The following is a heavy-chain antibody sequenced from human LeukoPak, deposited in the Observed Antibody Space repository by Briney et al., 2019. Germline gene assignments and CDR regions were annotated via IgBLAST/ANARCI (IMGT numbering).Heavy chain of an antibody. J-gene: IGHJ6*03. V-gene: IGHV3-15*01. D-gene: IGHD1-26*01. CDR2: IKSKIDGGTI. CDR1: GFTFTKAW. CDR3: ATDSRLLRQGGYFNYYMDV. Sequence: TGGSLRLSCAASGFTFTKAWMSWVRQAPGKGLEWVGRIKSKIDGGTIDYAAPVEGRFTISRDDSQNTLYLQMNSLKTEDTAVYYCATDSRLLRQGGYFNYYMDVWGKGTTVIISS.